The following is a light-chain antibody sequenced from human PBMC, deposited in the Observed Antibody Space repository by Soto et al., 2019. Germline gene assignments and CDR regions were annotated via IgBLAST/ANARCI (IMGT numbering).Light chain of an antibody. J-gene: IGKJ5*01. CDR1: QSVGSN. V-gene: IGKV3D-15*01. Sequence: EIVMTQSPATLSVSPGERATLSCRASQSVGSNLAWYQQKPGQAHRLLIYGASTRATDIPARFSGSGSGTEFTLTISSLESEDFAVYYCQQYSNWPPITFGQGTRLEIK. CDR2: GAS. CDR3: QQYSNWPPIT.